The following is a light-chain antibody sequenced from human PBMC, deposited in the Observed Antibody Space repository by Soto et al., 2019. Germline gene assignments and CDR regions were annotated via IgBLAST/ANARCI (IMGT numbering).Light chain of an antibody. CDR2: DXS. V-gene: IGKV1D-13*01. CDR3: QQFKNDPST. CDR1: HGISSA. J-gene: IGKJ5*01. Sequence: IQLTQSPSSLSSSVGDRVTITXRASHGISSALAWYQQKPGXAPKXXXDDXSSLERGGPSRLSGSGSGTDFTLTISSLQPEYFANYYFQQFKNDPSTFGQGTRLEIK.